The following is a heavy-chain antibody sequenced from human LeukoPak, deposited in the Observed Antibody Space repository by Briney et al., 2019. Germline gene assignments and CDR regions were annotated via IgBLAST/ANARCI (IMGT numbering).Heavy chain of an antibody. CDR3: TRVYSSSCYPSPPQVFDI. Sequence: PGGSLRLSCTASGFTFGDYVMSWFRQAPGKGLEWVGFIRGKAYGGTTEYAASVKGRFTISRDDSKSIAYLQMNSLKTEDTAVYYCTRVYSSSCYPSPPQVFDIGAKGKMAPVSS. CDR2: IRGKAYGGTT. D-gene: IGHD6-13*01. V-gene: IGHV3-49*03. J-gene: IGHJ3*02. CDR1: GFTFGDYV.